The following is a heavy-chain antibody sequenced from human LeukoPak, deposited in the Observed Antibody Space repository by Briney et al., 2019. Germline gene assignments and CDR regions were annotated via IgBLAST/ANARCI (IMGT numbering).Heavy chain of an antibody. D-gene: IGHD1-1*01. J-gene: IGHJ5*02. Sequence: ESGPTLVNPTQTLTLTCTFSGFSLTTAGVGVGWIRQPPGRALEWLALIYWVDDKRYSPSLKNRLAITKDTSKNQVVLTMTDVDPVDTATYYCVYRHNFFDLFQESWGQGTRVTVSS. CDR3: VYRHNFFDLFQES. CDR2: IYWVDDK. V-gene: IGHV2-5*02. CDR1: GFSLTTAGVG.